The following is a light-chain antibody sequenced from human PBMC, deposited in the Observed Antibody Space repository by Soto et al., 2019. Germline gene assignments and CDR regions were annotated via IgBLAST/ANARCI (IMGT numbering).Light chain of an antibody. V-gene: IGLV2-14*01. J-gene: IGLJ1*01. CDR3: CSYASGTTPYV. Sequence: QSALTQPASVSGSPGQSVTISCTGTTSDIGTSNFVSWYQQRPDKTPELIIYQVNRRPSGVSSRFSGSKSDNTASLTISGVRAEDEADYYCCSYASGTTPYVFGTGTKLTVL. CDR2: QVN. CDR1: TSDIGTSNF.